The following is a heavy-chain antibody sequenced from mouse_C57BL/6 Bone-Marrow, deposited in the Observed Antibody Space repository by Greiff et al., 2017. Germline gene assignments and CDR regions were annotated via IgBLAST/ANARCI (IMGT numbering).Heavy chain of an antibody. CDR3: ARTFYYRAMDY. J-gene: IGHJ4*01. CDR2: ISSGSSTI. V-gene: IGHV5-17*01. CDR1: GFTFSDYG. Sequence: EVMLVESGGGLVKPGGSLKLSCAASGFTFSDYGMHWVRQAPEKGLEWVAYISSGSSTIYYADTVKGRFTISRDNAKNTLFLQMTSLRAEDTAMYYCARTFYYRAMDYWGQGTSVTVSS. D-gene: IGHD1-1*01.